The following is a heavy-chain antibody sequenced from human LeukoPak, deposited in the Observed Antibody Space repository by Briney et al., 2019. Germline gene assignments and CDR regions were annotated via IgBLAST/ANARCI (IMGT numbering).Heavy chain of an antibody. CDR1: GGSISSYY. CDR3: ARRGGEFIAGHFDY. CDR2: IYYSGST. Sequence: SETLSLTCTVSGGSISSYYWSWIRQPPGKGLEWIGYIYYSGSTNYNPSLKSRVTISVDTSKNQFSLELSSVTAADTAVYYCARRGGEFIAGHFDYWGQGTLVTVSS. V-gene: IGHV4-59*08. J-gene: IGHJ4*02. D-gene: IGHD3-16*01.